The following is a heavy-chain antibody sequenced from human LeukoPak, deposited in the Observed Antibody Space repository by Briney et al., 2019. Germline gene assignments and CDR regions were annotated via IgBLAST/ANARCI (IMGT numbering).Heavy chain of an antibody. CDR1: GGTFSSYA. D-gene: IGHD6-13*01. CDR2: IIPILGIA. V-gene: IGHV1-69*04. J-gene: IGHJ4*02. CDR3: ARDGGYSSSRYNY. Sequence: ASVKVSCKASGGTFSSYAISWVRQAPGQGLEWMGRIIPILGIANYAQKFQGRVTITADKSTSTAYMELSSLRSEDTAVYYCARDGGYSSSRYNYWGQGTLVTVSS.